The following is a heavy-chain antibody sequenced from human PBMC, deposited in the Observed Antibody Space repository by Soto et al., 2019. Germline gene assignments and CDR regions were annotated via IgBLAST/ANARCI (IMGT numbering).Heavy chain of an antibody. CDR2: ISSSGSTI. CDR3: AREEYSSSSVYYYYGMDV. CDR1: GFTFSSYE. J-gene: IGHJ6*02. V-gene: IGHV3-48*03. Sequence: PGGSLRLSCAASGFTFSSYEMNWVRQAPGKGLGWVSYISSSGSTIYYADSVKGRFTISRDNAKNSLYLQMNSLRAEDTAVYYCAREEYSSSSVYYYYGMDVWGQGTTVTVSS. D-gene: IGHD6-6*01.